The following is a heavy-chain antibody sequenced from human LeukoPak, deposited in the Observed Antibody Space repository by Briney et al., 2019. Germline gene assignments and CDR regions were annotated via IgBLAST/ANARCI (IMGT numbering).Heavy chain of an antibody. CDR1: GGSISSGGYY. J-gene: IGHJ4*02. V-gene: IGHV4-31*03. Sequence: SETLSLTCTVSGGSISSGGYYWSWIRQHPGKGLEWIGYIYYSGSTYYNPSLKSRVTISVDTSKNQFSLKLTSMTAADTAVYYCATYSTASVGFHYWGRGTLVTVSS. CDR3: ATYSTASVGFHY. D-gene: IGHD6-13*01. CDR2: IYYSGST.